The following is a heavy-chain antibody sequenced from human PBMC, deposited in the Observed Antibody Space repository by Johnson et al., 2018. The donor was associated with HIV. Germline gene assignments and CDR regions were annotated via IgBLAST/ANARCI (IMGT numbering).Heavy chain of an antibody. Sequence: QVQLVESGGGVVQPGRSLRLSCAASGFTFSSYGMHWVRQAPGKGLEWVAVISYDGSNKYYADSVKGRFTISRANSKNTLYLQMNSLRAEDTAVYYCAKGGSSWSDDAFDIWGQGTMVTVSS. CDR1: GFTFSSYG. CDR3: AKGGSSWSDDAFDI. V-gene: IGHV3-30*18. J-gene: IGHJ3*02. D-gene: IGHD6-13*01. CDR2: ISYDGSNK.